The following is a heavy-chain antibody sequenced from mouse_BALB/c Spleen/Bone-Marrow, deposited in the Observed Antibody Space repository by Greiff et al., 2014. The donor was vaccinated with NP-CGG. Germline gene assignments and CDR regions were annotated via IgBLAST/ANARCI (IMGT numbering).Heavy chain of an antibody. CDR2: IHPNSGNT. CDR3: ARGGYGNYYFDY. CDR1: GYTSTSSW. Sequence: VQLQQSGSVLVRPGASVKLSCKASGYTSTSSWMHWAKQRPGQGLEWIGEIHPNSGNTNYNEKFKGKATLTVDTSSSTAYVDLSSLTSEDSAVYYCARGGYGNYYFDYWGQGTTLTVSS. J-gene: IGHJ2*01. D-gene: IGHD2-1*01. V-gene: IGHV1S130*01.